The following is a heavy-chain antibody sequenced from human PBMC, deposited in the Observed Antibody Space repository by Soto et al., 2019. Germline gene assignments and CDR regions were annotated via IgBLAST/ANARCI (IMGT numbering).Heavy chain of an antibody. CDR3: AKFLTFRYSSGWYGPYFDY. D-gene: IGHD6-19*01. Sequence: SETLSLTCTVSGGSISSSSYDWGWIRQPPGKGLEWIGSIYYSGSTYYNPSLKSRVTISVDTSKNQFSLKLSSVTAADTAVYYCAKFLTFRYSSGWYGPYFDYWGQGTLVTVSS. CDR1: GGSISSSSYD. J-gene: IGHJ4*02. V-gene: IGHV4-39*01. CDR2: IYYSGST.